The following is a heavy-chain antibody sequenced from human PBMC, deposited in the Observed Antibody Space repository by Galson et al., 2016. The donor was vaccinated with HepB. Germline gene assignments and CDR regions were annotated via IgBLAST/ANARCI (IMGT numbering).Heavy chain of an antibody. CDR1: KFSFGYFA. CDR3: ARARHCVEPYCYTGDYYYWHMDV. CDR2: VSYDGDDK. Sequence: SLRLSCAASKFSFGYFAMHWVRQAPGKGLEWVAVVSYDGDDKYYADSVKGRFTISRDNSKSTLYLQMNSLRPDDTAVYFCARARHCVEPYCYTGDYYYWHMDVWGKGTAVTVSS. J-gene: IGHJ6*03. D-gene: IGHD2-15*01. V-gene: IGHV3-30-3*01.